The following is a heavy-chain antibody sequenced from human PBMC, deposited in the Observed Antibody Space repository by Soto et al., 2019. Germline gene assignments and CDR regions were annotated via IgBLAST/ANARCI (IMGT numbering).Heavy chain of an antibody. J-gene: IGHJ6*02. CDR1: GGSISSYY. CDR3: VRLGFGALHGLVVV. Sequence: QVPLQASGPGLVKPSETLSLSCTVSGGSISSYYWSWIRQTPKKGLEWIGYVNDNWGSNYNPSLKSQVAISLDASKSQFSLKLTSVPATDTGVYYRVRLGFGALHGLVVVWGQGTTVTVSS. CDR2: VNDNWGS. V-gene: IGHV4-59*12. D-gene: IGHD3-10*01.